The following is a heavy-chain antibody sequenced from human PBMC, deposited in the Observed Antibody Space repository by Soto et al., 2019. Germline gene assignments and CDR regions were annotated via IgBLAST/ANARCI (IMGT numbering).Heavy chain of an antibody. V-gene: IGHV5-51*01. Sequence: GESLKISCKGSGYSFTSYWIGWVRQMPGKGLEWLGIIYPGDSHTRYSPSFQGQVTISADKSISTAYLQWNSLKASDTAIYYCARQGYCSTTACSTVDYWGQGTLVTVSS. CDR3: ARQGYCSTTACSTVDY. J-gene: IGHJ4*02. CDR2: IYPGDSHT. CDR1: GYSFTSYW. D-gene: IGHD2-2*02.